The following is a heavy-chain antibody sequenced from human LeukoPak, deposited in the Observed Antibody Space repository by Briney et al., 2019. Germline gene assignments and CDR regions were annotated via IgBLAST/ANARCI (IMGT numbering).Heavy chain of an antibody. J-gene: IGHJ4*02. Sequence: GGSLRLSCAASGFSVSSNYMSWVRQAPGKGLEWVAMMTQDGGGKYYVDSVKGRFTISGDNAKNSLYLQMNSLRVEDTAVYYCARGGGDSWGQGTLVTVSS. V-gene: IGHV3-7*01. D-gene: IGHD3-10*01. CDR3: ARGGGDS. CDR2: MTQDGGGK. CDR1: GFSVSSNY.